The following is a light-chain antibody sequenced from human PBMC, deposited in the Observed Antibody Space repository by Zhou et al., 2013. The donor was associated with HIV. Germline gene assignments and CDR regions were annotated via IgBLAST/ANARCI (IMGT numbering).Light chain of an antibody. CDR1: QGISNY. Sequence: DIQMTQSPSSLSASVGDRVTITCRASQGISNYLAWYQQKPGKVPKLLIYASTLQSGVPSRFSGSGSGTDFTLTISSLQPEDFATYYCQQANSFPLTFGGGTKVDIK. J-gene: IGKJ4*01. CDR2: AS. CDR3: QQANSFPLT. V-gene: IGKV1-27*01.